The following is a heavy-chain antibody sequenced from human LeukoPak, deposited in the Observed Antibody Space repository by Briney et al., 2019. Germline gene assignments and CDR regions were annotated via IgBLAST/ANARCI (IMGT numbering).Heavy chain of an antibody. J-gene: IGHJ4*02. D-gene: IGHD6-19*01. CDR2: ISSSSSYI. Sequence: TGGSLRLSCAASGFTFSSYSVNWVRQAPGKGLEWVSSISSSSSYIYYADSVKGRFTISRDNAKNSLYLQMNSLRAEDTAVYYCAKGYIAVADYWGQGTLVTVSS. V-gene: IGHV3-21*01. CDR1: GFTFSSYS. CDR3: AKGYIAVADY.